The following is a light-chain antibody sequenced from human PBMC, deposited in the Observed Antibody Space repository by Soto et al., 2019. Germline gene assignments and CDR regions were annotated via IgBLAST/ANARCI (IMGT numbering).Light chain of an antibody. CDR2: EVS. V-gene: IGLV2-14*01. CDR3: SSYSSSGQV. CDR1: SSDVGGYSY. J-gene: IGLJ3*02. Sequence: QSALTQPASVSGAPGQSITISCTGTSSDVGGYSYVSWYQDHPGNPGKSPKLMIFEVSNRPSGVSNRFSGSKSVNTASLTISGLLAEDEADYYCSSYSSSGQVFGGGTQLT.